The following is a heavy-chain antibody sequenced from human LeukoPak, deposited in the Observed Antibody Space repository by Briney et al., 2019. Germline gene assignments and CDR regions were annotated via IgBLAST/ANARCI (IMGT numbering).Heavy chain of an antibody. Sequence: ASVKVSCKASGYTFTSYGISWVRQAPGQGLEWMGWISAYNGNTNYAQRFQGRVTMTTDTSTSTTYMELRSLRSDDTAVYYCAKDRVAGSSWYYFDYWGQGTLVTVSS. CDR2: ISAYNGNT. CDR3: AKDRVAGSSWYYFDY. CDR1: GYTFTSYG. V-gene: IGHV1-18*01. J-gene: IGHJ4*02. D-gene: IGHD6-13*01.